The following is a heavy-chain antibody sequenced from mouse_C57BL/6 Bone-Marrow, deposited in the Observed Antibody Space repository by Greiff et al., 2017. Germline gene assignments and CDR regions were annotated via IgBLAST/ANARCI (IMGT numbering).Heavy chain of an antibody. CDR2: IHPNSGST. D-gene: IGHD2-4*01. V-gene: IGHV1-64*01. CDR1: GYTFTSYW. CDR3: ARVGYDYDLHFDY. Sequence: QVQLQQPGAELVKPGASVKLSCKASGYTFTSYWMHWVKQRPGQGLEWIGMIHPNSGSTNYNEKFKSKATLTVDHSSSTAYMQLSSLTSEDSAVYYCARVGYDYDLHFDYWGQGTTLTVSS. J-gene: IGHJ2*01.